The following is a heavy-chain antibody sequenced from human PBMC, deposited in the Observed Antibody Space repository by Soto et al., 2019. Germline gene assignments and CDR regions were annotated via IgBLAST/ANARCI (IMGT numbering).Heavy chain of an antibody. CDR2: VNPTGTT. D-gene: IGHD6-19*01. CDR3: ARSRRKSLVDAFDI. V-gene: IGHV4-34*01. J-gene: IGHJ3*02. Sequence: SETLSLTCAVYGGSFSAFYWSWIRQPPGKELEWIGEVNPTGTTKYNPSLKSRVTMSLDTSKKQFSLNLNSMTAADTALYYCARSRRKSLVDAFDIRGQGTRVTVAS. CDR1: GGSFSAFY.